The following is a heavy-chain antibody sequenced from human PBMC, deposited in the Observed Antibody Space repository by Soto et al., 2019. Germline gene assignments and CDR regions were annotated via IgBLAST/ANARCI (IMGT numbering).Heavy chain of an antibody. V-gene: IGHV6-1*01. CDR3: AKGDNLGPKTGYAFDP. CDR1: GHSVSCNTAC. Sequence: PSQTLSLTCDISGHSVSCNTACWNWIRQAPSRCLEWLGRTFFSSKWYNDYAVSVKSRIIINPDTSNNQFSLQLNSVTPEDTAVYFCAKGDNLGPKTGYAFDPWGQGIMVTVSS. J-gene: IGHJ5*02. CDR2: TFFSSKWYN. D-gene: IGHD5-12*01.